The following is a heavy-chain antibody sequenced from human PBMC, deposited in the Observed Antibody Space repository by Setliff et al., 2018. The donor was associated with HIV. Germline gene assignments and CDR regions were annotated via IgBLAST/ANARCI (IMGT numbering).Heavy chain of an antibody. CDR1: GGTFSSYA. Sequence: ASVKVSCKASGGTFSSYAISWVRQAPGQGPEWMGGIIPIFGTANYAQKFQGRVTITTDESTSTAYMELSSLRSEDTAVYYCAIGGNGYNWVLVDAFDIWGQGTMVTVSS. J-gene: IGHJ3*02. D-gene: IGHD5-12*01. CDR3: AIGGNGYNWVLVDAFDI. CDR2: IIPIFGTA. V-gene: IGHV1-69*05.